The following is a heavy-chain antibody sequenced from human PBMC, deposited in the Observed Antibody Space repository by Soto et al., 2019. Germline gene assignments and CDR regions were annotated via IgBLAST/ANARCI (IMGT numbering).Heavy chain of an antibody. V-gene: IGHV1-18*01. D-gene: IGHD3-3*01. Sequence: ASVKVSCKASGYTFTSYGISWVRQAPGQGLEWMGWISAYNGNTNYAQKLQGRVTMTTDTSTSTAYMELRSLRSDDTAVYYCARDPTIFGVYYYYYYYMDVWGKGTTVTVSS. J-gene: IGHJ6*03. CDR3: ARDPTIFGVYYYYYYYMDV. CDR2: ISAYNGNT. CDR1: GYTFTSYG.